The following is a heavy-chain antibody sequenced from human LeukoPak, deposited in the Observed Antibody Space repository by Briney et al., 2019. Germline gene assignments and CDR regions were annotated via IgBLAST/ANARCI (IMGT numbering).Heavy chain of an antibody. J-gene: IGHJ3*01. CDR2: ISYDGIMK. CDR3: ARVSAAAAHSYAFDV. CDR1: GFSFSTYG. V-gene: IGHV3-30*01. Sequence: GGSLRLSCAASGFSFSTYGVTWVRQAPGKGLKWVAFISYDGIMKYFADSVKGRFTISRDNSKNTLYLQMDRLRPDDTAVYYCARVSAAAAHSYAFDVGGRGTLVTVYS. D-gene: IGHD2-2*01.